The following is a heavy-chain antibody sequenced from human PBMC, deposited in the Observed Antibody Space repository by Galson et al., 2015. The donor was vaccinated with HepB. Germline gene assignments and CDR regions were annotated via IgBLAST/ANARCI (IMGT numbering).Heavy chain of an antibody. CDR3: ARDPYGDYYFDS. Sequence: SLRLSCAASGFTFSNYSMTWVRQAPGKGLEWLSYISSSSSTIYYADSVKGRFTISRDNAKNSLYLQMNSLRAEDTAVYYCARDPYGDYYFDSWGQGSLVTVSS. D-gene: IGHD4-17*01. CDR1: GFTFSNYS. CDR2: ISSSSSTI. V-gene: IGHV3-48*04. J-gene: IGHJ4*02.